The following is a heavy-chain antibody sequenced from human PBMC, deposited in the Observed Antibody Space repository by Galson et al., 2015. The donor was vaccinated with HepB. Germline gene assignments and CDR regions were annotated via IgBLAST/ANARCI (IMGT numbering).Heavy chain of an antibody. V-gene: IGHV3-23*01. Sequence: SLRLSCSASGFTFGTYAMTWVRQAPGKWLEGVAFIGDFDGSTHSADSLKGRFYISRDNSKNTLYLQMSSLRAEDTAVYYCAKGRGINSILDYWGQGTLVTVSS. CDR2: IGDFDGST. D-gene: IGHD1-26*01. CDR1: GFTFGTYA. CDR3: AKGRGINSILDY. J-gene: IGHJ4*02.